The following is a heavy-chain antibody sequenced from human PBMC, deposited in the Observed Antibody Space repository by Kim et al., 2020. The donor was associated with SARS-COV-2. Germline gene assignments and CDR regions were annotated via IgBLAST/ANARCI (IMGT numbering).Heavy chain of an antibody. CDR2: IYTSGST. V-gene: IGHV4-4*07. CDR1: GGSISSYY. Sequence: SETLSLTCTVSGGSISSYYWSWIRQPAGKGLEWIGRIYTSGSTNYNPSLKSRVTMSVDTSKNQFSLKLSSVTAADTAVYYCARGVAAAGYVWFDPWGQGTLVTVSS. CDR3: ARGVAAAGYVWFDP. J-gene: IGHJ5*02. D-gene: IGHD6-13*01.